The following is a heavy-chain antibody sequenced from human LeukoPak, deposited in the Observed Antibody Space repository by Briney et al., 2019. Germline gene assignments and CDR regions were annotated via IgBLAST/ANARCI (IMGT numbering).Heavy chain of an antibody. CDR2: ISGSGGST. D-gene: IGHD3-3*01. J-gene: IGHJ4*02. Sequence: GGSLRLSCAASGFTFSSYAMSWVRQAPGKGLEWVSAISGSGGSTYYADSVKGRFTISEDNSKNTLYLQMNSLRAEDTAVYYCAKGVTIFGVVIPSHYFDYWGQGTLVTVSS. V-gene: IGHV3-23*01. CDR3: AKGVTIFGVVIPSHYFDY. CDR1: GFTFSSYA.